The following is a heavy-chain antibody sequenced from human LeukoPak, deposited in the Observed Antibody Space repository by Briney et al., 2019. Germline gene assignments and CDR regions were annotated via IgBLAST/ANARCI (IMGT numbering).Heavy chain of an antibody. D-gene: IGHD2-15*01. CDR1: GGSISSSSYY. V-gene: IGHV4-39*01. Sequence: PSETLSLTCTVSGGSISSSSYYWGWIRQPPGKGLEWIGSIYYSGITYYNPSLKSRVTISVDTSKNQFSLKLSSVTAADTAVYYCARRGRYCSGGSCFIGLFDPWGQGTLVTVSS. CDR2: IYYSGIT. CDR3: ARRGRYCSGGSCFIGLFDP. J-gene: IGHJ5*02.